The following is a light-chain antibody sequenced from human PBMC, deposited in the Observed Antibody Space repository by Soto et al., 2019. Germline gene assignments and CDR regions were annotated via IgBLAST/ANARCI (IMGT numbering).Light chain of an antibody. J-gene: IGLJ2*01. CDR2: GNS. CDR3: QSYDSSLSGNVV. V-gene: IGLV1-40*01. CDR1: SSNIGAGYD. Sequence: QSVLPQPPSVSGAPGQRVTISCTGSSSNIGAGYDVHWYQQLPGTAPKLLIYGNSNRPSGVPDRFSGSKSGTSASLAITGLQAEDEADYYCQSYDSSLSGNVVFGGGTKVTVL.